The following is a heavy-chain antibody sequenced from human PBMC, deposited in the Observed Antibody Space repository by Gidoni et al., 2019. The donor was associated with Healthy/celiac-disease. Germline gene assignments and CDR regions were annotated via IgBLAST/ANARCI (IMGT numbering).Heavy chain of an antibody. V-gene: IGHV1-2*02. J-gene: IGHJ3*02. CDR1: GYTFTGYY. CDR3: VNYPNLQWSDAFDI. D-gene: IGHD2-15*01. Sequence: QVQLVQSGAEVKKPGASVQVSCKASGYTFTGYYMPWVRQAPGQGLEWMGWINPNSGGTNYAQKFQGRVTMTRDTSISTAYMELSRLRSDDTAVYYCVNYPNLQWSDAFDIWGQGTMVTVSS. CDR2: INPNSGGT.